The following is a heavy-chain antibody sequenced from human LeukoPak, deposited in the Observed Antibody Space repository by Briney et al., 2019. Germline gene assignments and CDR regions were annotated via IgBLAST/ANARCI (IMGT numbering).Heavy chain of an antibody. CDR3: AKDALPYYDILTGRNAFDI. J-gene: IGHJ3*02. Sequence: GGSLRLSCAASGFTFSSYGMHWVRQAPGKGLEWVAFIRYDGSNKYYADSVKGRFTISRDNSKNTLYLQMNSLRAEDTAVYYCAKDALPYYDILTGRNAFDIWGQGTMVTVSS. CDR2: IRYDGSNK. V-gene: IGHV3-30*02. D-gene: IGHD3-9*01. CDR1: GFTFSSYG.